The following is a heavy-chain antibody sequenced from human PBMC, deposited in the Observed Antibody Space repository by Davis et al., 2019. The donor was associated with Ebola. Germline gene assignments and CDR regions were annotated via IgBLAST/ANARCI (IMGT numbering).Heavy chain of an antibody. CDR3: ARTAMTSVSDLGLGYNYFDP. CDR2: ISHGGVT. J-gene: IGHJ5*02. Sequence: SETLSLTCAIYGGSFTGYFWSWIRQPPGKGMEWIGQISHGGVTNYNPSLKSRVTISMDTSNNQFSLRLDSVTAADTAVYHFARTAMTSVSDLGLGYNYFDPWGQGTLVTVST. CDR1: GGSFTGYF. V-gene: IGHV4-34*01. D-gene: IGHD2-21*02.